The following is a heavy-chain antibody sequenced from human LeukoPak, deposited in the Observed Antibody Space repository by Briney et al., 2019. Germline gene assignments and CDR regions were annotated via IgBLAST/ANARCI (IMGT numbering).Heavy chain of an antibody. CDR1: GGSISSSGNS. CDR2: IYYSGST. Sequence: SETLSLTCTVSGGSISSSGNSWGWIRQPPGKGLEWIGSIYYSGSTYYNPSLESRVTTSVDTSRNQFSLRLHSVTAADTAVYYCARHGIGDSSRDYFDYWGQGTLVTVSP. V-gene: IGHV4-39*01. J-gene: IGHJ4*02. D-gene: IGHD6-13*01. CDR3: ARHGIGDSSRDYFDY.